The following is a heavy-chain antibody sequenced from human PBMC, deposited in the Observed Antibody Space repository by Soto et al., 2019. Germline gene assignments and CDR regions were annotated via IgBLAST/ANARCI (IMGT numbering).Heavy chain of an antibody. J-gene: IGHJ6*02. V-gene: IGHV4-59*01. CDR3: ARGGGKYYYGSSGHSNHAMDV. Sequence: LSLTCNVSGGSIYTYYWNWIRQSPGKGLEWIGYISDGGSTNYNPSLKSRVTISVDTSKNQFSLKLSSVTTADTAVYYCARGGGKYYYGSSGHSNHAMDVWGQGTTVTVSS. CDR1: GGSIYTYY. CDR2: ISDGGST. D-gene: IGHD3-22*01.